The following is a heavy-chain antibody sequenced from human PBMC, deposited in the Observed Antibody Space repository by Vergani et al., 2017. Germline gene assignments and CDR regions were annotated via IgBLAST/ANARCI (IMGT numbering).Heavy chain of an antibody. D-gene: IGHD3-10*01. V-gene: IGHV3-23*01. CDR3: AKDLGLWFGELEPDY. CDR2: ISGSGGST. Sequence: EVQLLESGGGLVQPGESLRVSCAVSGFTFSSYAMSWVRQAPGKGLEWVSSISGSGGSTYYADSVKGRFTISRDNSKNTLYLQMNSLGAEDTAVYYCAKDLGLWFGELEPDYWGQGTLVTVYS. J-gene: IGHJ4*02. CDR1: GFTFSSYA.